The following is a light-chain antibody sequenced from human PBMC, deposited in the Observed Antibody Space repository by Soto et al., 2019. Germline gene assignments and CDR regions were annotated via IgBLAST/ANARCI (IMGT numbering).Light chain of an antibody. CDR2: GAS. J-gene: IGKJ2*01. CDR1: QSVSSNF. V-gene: IGKV3-20*01. Sequence: EIVLTQSPGTLSLSPGERATLSCRASQSVSSNFLAWYQQKSGQAPRLLIYGASSRATGIPDRFSGSGSGSDFTLTISRLEPEYFAVYYCQLYGSSPLYAFGQGTKLEIK. CDR3: QLYGSSPLYA.